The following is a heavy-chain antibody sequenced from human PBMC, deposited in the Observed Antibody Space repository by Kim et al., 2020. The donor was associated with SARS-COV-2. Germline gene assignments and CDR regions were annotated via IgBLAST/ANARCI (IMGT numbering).Heavy chain of an antibody. CDR1: GGSFSGYY. CDR2: INHSGST. J-gene: IGHJ4*01. D-gene: IGHD3-10*01. V-gene: IGHV4-34*01. CDR3: ARSRTYYYGSGSYYALFD. Sequence: SETLSLTCAVYGGSFSGYYWSWIRQPPGKGLEWIGEINHSGSTNYNPSLKSRVTISVDTSKNQFSLKLSSVTAADTAVYYCARSRTYYYGSGSYYALFD.